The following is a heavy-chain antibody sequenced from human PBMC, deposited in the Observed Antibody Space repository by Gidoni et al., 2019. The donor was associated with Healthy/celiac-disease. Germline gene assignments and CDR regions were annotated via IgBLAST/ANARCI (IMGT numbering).Heavy chain of an antibody. V-gene: IGHV3-33*01. CDR3: ARGTFGLRSAFDI. J-gene: IGHJ3*02. Sequence: QVQLVESGGGVVQPGGSLRLSCAASGFTFSSYGMHWVRQSPGKGLEWVAVIWYDGSNKYYADSVKGRFTISRDNSKNTLYLQMNSLRAEDTAVYYCARGTFGLRSAFDIWGQGTMVTVSS. CDR1: GFTFSSYG. CDR2: IWYDGSNK. D-gene: IGHD4-17*01.